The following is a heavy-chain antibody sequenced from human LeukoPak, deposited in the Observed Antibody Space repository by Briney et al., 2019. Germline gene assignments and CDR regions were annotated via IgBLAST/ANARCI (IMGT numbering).Heavy chain of an antibody. Sequence: SVTLSLTCTVSGGSTSSSSYYWGWIRQPPGKGLEWIASIYYSGSTYYNPSLKSRLTISVDTSKNQFSLKLSSVTAADTAMYFCARHSGNEMYYFDYWGQGTLVTVSS. CDR2: IYYSGST. CDR1: GGSTSSSSYY. J-gene: IGHJ4*02. V-gene: IGHV4-39*01. CDR3: ARHSGNEMYYFDY. D-gene: IGHD5-12*01.